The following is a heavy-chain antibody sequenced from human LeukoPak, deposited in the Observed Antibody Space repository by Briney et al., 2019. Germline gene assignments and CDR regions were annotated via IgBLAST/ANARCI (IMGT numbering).Heavy chain of an antibody. Sequence: GGSLRLSCAASGFTFSSYSMNWVRQAPGKGLEWVSSISSSSSYIYYADSVKGRFTISRDNAKNSLYLQMNSLRAEDTAVYYCARDHYSGSFHWYFDLWGRGTLVTVSS. J-gene: IGHJ2*01. V-gene: IGHV3-21*01. CDR2: ISSSSSYI. D-gene: IGHD1-26*01. CDR3: ARDHYSGSFHWYFDL. CDR1: GFTFSSYS.